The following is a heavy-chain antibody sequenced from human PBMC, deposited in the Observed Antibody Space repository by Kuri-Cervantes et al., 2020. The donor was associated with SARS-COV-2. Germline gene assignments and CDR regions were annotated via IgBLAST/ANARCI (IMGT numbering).Heavy chain of an antibody. CDR2: INPDGSYT. Sequence: GESLKISCAASGFTFSGHWIHWVRQAPGKGLVWVSRINPDGSYTNNADSVKGRFTLSRDNAKNMLFLQMNSLRAEDTAVYYCARPDAVWGSVKFDYWGQGTLVTVSS. D-gene: IGHD3-10*01. V-gene: IGHV3-74*01. CDR3: ARPDAVWGSVKFDY. CDR1: GFTFSGHW. J-gene: IGHJ4*02.